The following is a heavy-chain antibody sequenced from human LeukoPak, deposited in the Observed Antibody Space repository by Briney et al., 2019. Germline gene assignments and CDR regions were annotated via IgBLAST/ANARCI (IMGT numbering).Heavy chain of an antibody. J-gene: IGHJ3*02. D-gene: IGHD1-26*01. CDR2: IYHSGST. Sequence: SETLSLTCAVSGYSISSGYYWGWIRQPPGKGLGWIGSIYHSGSTYYNPSLKSRVTISVDTSKNQFSLKLSSVTAADTAVYYCARHRSGSPVSAFDIWGQGTMVTVSS. CDR3: ARHRSGSPVSAFDI. CDR1: GYSISSGYY. V-gene: IGHV4-38-2*01.